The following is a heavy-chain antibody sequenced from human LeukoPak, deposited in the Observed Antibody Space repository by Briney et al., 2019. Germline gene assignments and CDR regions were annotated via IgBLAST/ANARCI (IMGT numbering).Heavy chain of an antibody. J-gene: IGHJ4*02. Sequence: GGSLRLSCAASGFTFDDYGMSWVRPAPGKGLEWVSGINWNGGSTGYADSVKGRFTISRDNAKKSLYLQMNSLRAEDTALYYCARDLIPATVTNHYFDYWGQGTLVTVSS. D-gene: IGHD4-17*01. CDR1: GFTFDDYG. CDR3: ARDLIPATVTNHYFDY. CDR2: INWNGGST. V-gene: IGHV3-20*04.